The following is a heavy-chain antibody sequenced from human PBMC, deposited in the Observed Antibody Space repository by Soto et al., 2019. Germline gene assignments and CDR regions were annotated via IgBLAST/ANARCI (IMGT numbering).Heavy chain of an antibody. CDR1: GGSFSGYY. Sequence: QVQLQQWGAGLLKPSETLSLTCAVYGGSFSGYYWSWIRQPPGKGLEWIGEINHSGSTNYNPSLKSRVTMSIDTSKNQFSLKLNSVTAADTAVYYCATQVRRGATYWGQGTLVTVSS. CDR3: ATQVRRGATY. V-gene: IGHV4-34*01. J-gene: IGHJ4*02. CDR2: INHSGST.